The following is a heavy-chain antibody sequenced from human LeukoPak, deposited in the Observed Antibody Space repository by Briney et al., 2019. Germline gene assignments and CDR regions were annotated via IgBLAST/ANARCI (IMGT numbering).Heavy chain of an antibody. CDR2: FSGDGAST. CDR1: VFTFDDYA. CDR3: AKDGSGYY. D-gene: IGHD3-22*01. V-gene: IGHV3-43*02. J-gene: IGHJ4*02. Sequence: PGGSLRLSCAASVFTFDDYAMHSVRAAPGKGLEWVSLFSGDGASTYYADSVKGRFTISRDNSRNSLYLQMSSLRAEDTALYYCAKDGSGYYWGQGTLVTVSS.